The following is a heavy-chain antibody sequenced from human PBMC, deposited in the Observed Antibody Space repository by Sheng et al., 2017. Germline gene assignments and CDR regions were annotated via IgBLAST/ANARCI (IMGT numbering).Heavy chain of an antibody. V-gene: IGHV1-69*01. J-gene: IGHJ6*02. Sequence: KESGSSVKVSCKASGGTFSSYAISWVRQAPGQGLEWMGGIIPIFGTANYAQKFQGRVTITADESTSTAYMELSSLRSEDTAVYYCAGRYCSSTSCYYGMDVWGQGTTVTVSS. CDR1: GGTFSSYA. CDR2: IIPIFGTA. D-gene: IGHD2-2*01. CDR3: AGRYCSSTSCYYGMDV.